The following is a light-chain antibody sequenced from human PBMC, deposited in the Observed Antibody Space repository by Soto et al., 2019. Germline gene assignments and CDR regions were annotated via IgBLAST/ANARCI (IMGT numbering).Light chain of an antibody. CDR2: AAS. Sequence: DIQMTQSPSSLSASVGDRVTMTCRASQSIGTFLNWYQQKSGKAPKLLIYAASTLQSGFPSRFSGSGSGTEFTLTISSLQPEVFATYYCQQSASTPPDTFDQGTKLEIK. V-gene: IGKV1-39*01. CDR3: QQSASTPPDT. J-gene: IGKJ2*01. CDR1: QSIGTF.